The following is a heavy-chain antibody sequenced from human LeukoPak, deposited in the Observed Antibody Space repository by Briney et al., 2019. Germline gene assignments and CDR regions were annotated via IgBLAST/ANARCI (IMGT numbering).Heavy chain of an antibody. D-gene: IGHD3-16*01. V-gene: IGHV1-46*01. CDR1: GGTFSSYA. CDR3: ARSYMIIDPFDP. CDR2: INPSGGII. J-gene: IGHJ5*02. Sequence: ASVKVSCKASGGTFSSYAISWVRQAPGQGLEWMGIINPSGGIITYSQKFQGRVTMTRDTSTSTVYMELSSLRSEDTAVYYCARSYMIIDPFDPWGQGTLVTVSS.